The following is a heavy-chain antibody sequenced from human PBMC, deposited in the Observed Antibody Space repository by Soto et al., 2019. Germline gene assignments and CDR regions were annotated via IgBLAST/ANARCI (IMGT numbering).Heavy chain of an antibody. CDR2: IWFDGSKK. D-gene: IGHD5-12*01. V-gene: IGHV3-33*01. Sequence: QVQMVESGGGVVQPGTSLRLSCVASGFTFGRSGMHWVRQAPGGALEWVAIIWFDGSKKYYADSVKGRLTVSRDNSKNTLYLLMDSLRGVDTAVYYCARDLNTGYIDYWGQGTLVTVSS. J-gene: IGHJ4*02. CDR3: ARDLNTGYIDY. CDR1: GFTFGRSG.